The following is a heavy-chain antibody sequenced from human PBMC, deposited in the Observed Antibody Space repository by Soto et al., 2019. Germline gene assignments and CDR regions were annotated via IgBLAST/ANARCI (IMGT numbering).Heavy chain of an antibody. Sequence: EVQLVESGGGLAQPGGSLRLSCAATGFTFSSDAMDWVRQAPGKGLEYVSGISSNGIGTYYASSVKGRFTISRDNSRDTVYLEMDSLSPEVMGVYCWARRARADYDYMDVWGKGTTVTVS. D-gene: IGHD6-6*01. CDR3: ARRARADYDYMDV. J-gene: IGHJ6*03. V-gene: IGHV3-64*01. CDR2: ISSNGIGT. CDR1: GFTFSSDA.